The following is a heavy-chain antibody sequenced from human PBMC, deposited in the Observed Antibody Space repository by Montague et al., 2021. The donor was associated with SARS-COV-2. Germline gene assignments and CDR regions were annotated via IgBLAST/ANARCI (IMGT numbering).Heavy chain of an antibody. J-gene: IGHJ6*02. CDR1: GFTFSNIW. V-gene: IGHV3-7*03. Sequence: SLRLSCAASGFTFSNIWMSWVRQAPGKGLEGVANIRPDESEKNYVDSVKGRFSISRDNAKNSLYLQMDNLRAEDTAVYYCAKYGGAHGLDGWGQGTSVGVSS. CDR3: AKYGGAHGLDG. D-gene: IGHD4-23*01. CDR2: IRPDESEK.